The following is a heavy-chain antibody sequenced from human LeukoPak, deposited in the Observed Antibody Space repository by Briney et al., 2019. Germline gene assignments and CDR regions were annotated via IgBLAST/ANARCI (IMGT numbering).Heavy chain of an antibody. J-gene: IGHJ4*02. D-gene: IGHD3-10*01. Sequence: SETLSLTCTVSGDSVSNGNYYWSWLRQPPGKALEWIGYIHYTGKTYYNPSLEGRVTILVDTSRNHFSVKLSSVTAADTAVYYCARSQNYYGSGDYWSQGTLVTVSS. CDR2: IHYTGKT. CDR3: ARSQNYYGSGDY. V-gene: IGHV4-61*03. CDR1: GDSVSNGNYY.